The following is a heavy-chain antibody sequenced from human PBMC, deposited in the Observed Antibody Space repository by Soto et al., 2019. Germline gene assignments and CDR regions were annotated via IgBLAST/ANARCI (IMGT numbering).Heavy chain of an antibody. CDR3: ARDPANYYDSSGYLAQDAFDI. CDR2: TYYRSKWYN. CDR1: GDSVSSNSAA. J-gene: IGHJ3*02. D-gene: IGHD3-22*01. V-gene: IGHV6-1*01. Sequence: SQTLSLTCVISGDSVSSNSAAWNWIRQSPSRGLEWLGRTYYRSKWYNDYAVSVKSRITINPDTSKNQFSLQLNSVTPEDTAVYYCARDPANYYDSSGYLAQDAFDIWGQGTMVTVSS.